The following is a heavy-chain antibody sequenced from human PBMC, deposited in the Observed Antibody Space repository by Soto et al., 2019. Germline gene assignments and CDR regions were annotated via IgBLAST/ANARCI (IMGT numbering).Heavy chain of an antibody. Sequence: PSETLSLTCSVSGGSISSGGYYWSWIRQHPGKGLEWIGYIYYSGSTGYNPSLESRVTLSVDTSKNQFSLRLSSVTAADTAVYFCARGGYHFYYGMDAWGRGTTVTVSS. J-gene: IGHJ6*02. CDR2: IYYSGST. CDR3: ARGGYHFYYGMDA. CDR1: GGSISSGGYY. V-gene: IGHV4-31*03.